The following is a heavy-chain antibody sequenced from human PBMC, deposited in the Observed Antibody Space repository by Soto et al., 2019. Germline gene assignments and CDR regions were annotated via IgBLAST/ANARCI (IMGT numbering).Heavy chain of an antibody. CDR3: ASDGSISAPNDY. V-gene: IGHV3-11*01. J-gene: IGHJ4*02. CDR2: SSSSGSTI. D-gene: IGHD6-6*01. CDR1: GFTFSDYY. Sequence: QVQLVESGGGLVKPGGSLRLSCAASGFTFSDYYMSWIRQAPGNGLEWVSYSSSSGSTIYYEDSVKGRFTISRDNAKNSLYLQMNSLRAEDTAVYYCASDGSISAPNDYWGQGNLVTVSS.